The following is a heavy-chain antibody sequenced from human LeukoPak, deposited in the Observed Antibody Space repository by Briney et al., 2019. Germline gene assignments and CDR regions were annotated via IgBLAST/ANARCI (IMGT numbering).Heavy chain of an antibody. CDR3: GRQSFSARHEIGH. D-gene: IGHD2/OR15-2a*01. Sequence: ASVKVSCKASEFPLSGNWIHWVRQVPGQGLEWMGWISHSGGSTDYVQKFQGRVKMTWDTSTSTVYMELGSLRSDDTAVYVCGRQSFSARHEIGHWGQGSLVTVSS. CDR1: EFPLSGNW. J-gene: IGHJ4*02. CDR2: ISHSGGST. V-gene: IGHV1-2*02.